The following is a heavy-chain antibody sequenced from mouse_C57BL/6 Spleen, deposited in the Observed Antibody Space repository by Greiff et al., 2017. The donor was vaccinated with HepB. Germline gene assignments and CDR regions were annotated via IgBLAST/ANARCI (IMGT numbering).Heavy chain of an antibody. CDR1: GFTFSSYA. J-gene: IGHJ3*01. V-gene: IGHV5-9-1*02. CDR2: ISSGGDYI. CDR3: TRDHYGSSLFAY. D-gene: IGHD1-1*01. Sequence: EVQVVESGEGLVKPGGSLKLSCAASGFTFSSYAMSWVRQTPEKRLEWVAYISSGGDYIYYADTVKGRFTISRDNARNTLYLQMSSLKSEDTAMYYCTRDHYGSSLFAYWGQGTLVTVSA.